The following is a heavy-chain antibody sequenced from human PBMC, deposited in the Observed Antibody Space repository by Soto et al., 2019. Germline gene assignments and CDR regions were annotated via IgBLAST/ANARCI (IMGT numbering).Heavy chain of an antibody. CDR1: GFTFSSYA. V-gene: IGHV3-30-3*01. D-gene: IGHD3-22*01. Sequence: GESLKISCAASGFTFSSYAMHWVRQAPGKGLEWVAVISYDGSNKYYADSVKGRFTISRDNSKNTLYLQMNSLRAEDTAVYYCARGHMIVVVSAFFCWGQGTLVTVSS. J-gene: IGHJ4*02. CDR2: ISYDGSNK. CDR3: ARGHMIVVVSAFFC.